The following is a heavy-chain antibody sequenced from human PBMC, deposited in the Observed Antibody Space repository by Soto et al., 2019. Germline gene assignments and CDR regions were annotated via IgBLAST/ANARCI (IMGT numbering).Heavy chain of an antibody. CDR1: GGSISSGGYS. CDR3: ARSYYNPFDYYYYGLDV. J-gene: IGHJ6*02. CDR2: MYHSGST. D-gene: IGHD3-10*01. Sequence: SETLSLTCAVSGGSISSGGYSWSWIRQPPGKGLEWIGYMYHSGSTYYNPSLKSRVTISIDRSKNQFSLQLSSMTPEDTAVYFCARSYYNPFDYYYYGLDVWGQGTTVTVSS. V-gene: IGHV4-30-2*01.